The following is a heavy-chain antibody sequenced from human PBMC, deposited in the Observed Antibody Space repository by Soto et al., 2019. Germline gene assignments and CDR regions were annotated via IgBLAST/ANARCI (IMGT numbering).Heavy chain of an antibody. J-gene: IGHJ5*02. CDR3: AKDSGCVNNACAYDP. V-gene: IGHV3-21*01. CDR2: ISRGSDYI. D-gene: IGHD1-20*01. CDR1: GFSFSDYT. Sequence: GGSLRLSCAGSGFSFSDYTMNWVRQAPGKGLEWVSSISRGSDYIFYADTVKGRFTISRDNARNSLYLQMSSLRAEDTAVYYCAKDSGCVNNACAYDPWGQGTLVTVSS.